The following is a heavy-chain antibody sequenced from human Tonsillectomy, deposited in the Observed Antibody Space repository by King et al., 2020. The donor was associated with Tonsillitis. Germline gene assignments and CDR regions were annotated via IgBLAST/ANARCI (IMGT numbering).Heavy chain of an antibody. D-gene: IGHD6-13*01. Sequence: VQLVESGGGLVQPGGSLRLSCAASGFTFSSYAMSWVRQAPGKGLEWVSAISGSGGSTYYADSVKGRSTISRDNSKNTLYLQMNSLRAEDTAVYYCAKGSSSWSTGYYYYYGMDVWGQGTTVTVSS. CDR3: AKGSSSWSTGYYYYYGMDV. J-gene: IGHJ6*02. CDR1: GFTFSSYA. V-gene: IGHV3-23*04. CDR2: ISGSGGST.